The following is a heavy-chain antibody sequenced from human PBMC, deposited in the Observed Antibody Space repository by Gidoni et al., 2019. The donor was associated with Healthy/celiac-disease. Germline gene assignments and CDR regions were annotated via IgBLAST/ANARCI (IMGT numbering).Heavy chain of an antibody. CDR1: GFSLSTSGVG. V-gene: IGHV2-5*02. J-gene: IGHJ6*03. Sequence: QITLKESGPTLVKPTQTLTLTCPFSGFSLSTSGVGVGWIRQPPGKALEWLALIYWDDDKRYSPSLKSRLTITKDTSKNQVVLTMTNMDPVDTATYYCAHSRERVYAATVTTGGYYYMDVWGKGTTVTVSS. D-gene: IGHD4-17*01. CDR2: IYWDDDK. CDR3: AHSRERVYAATVTTGGYYYMDV.